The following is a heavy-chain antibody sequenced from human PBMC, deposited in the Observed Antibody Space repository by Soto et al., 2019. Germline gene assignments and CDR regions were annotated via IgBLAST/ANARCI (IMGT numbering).Heavy chain of an antibody. J-gene: IGHJ4*02. CDR2: IIPIFGTA. V-gene: IGHV1-69*13. CDR3: ARDPPDYGSGSSSDINFDY. Sequence: SVKVSCKASGGTFSSYAISWVRQAPGQGLEWMGGIIPIFGTANYAQKFQGRVTITADESTSTAYMELSSLRSEDTAVYYCARDPPDYGSGSSSDINFDYWGQGTLVTVSS. D-gene: IGHD3-10*01. CDR1: GGTFSSYA.